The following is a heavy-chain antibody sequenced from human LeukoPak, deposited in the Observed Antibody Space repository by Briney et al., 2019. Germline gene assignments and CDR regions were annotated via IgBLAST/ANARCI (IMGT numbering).Heavy chain of an antibody. CDR2: INHSGST. V-gene: IGHV4-34*01. J-gene: IGHJ6*02. D-gene: IGHD3-3*01. Sequence: SETLSLTCAVYGGSFSGYYWSWIRQPPGKGLEWIGEINHSGSTNYNPSLKSRVTISVDTSKNQFSLKLSSVTAADTAVYYCARDHYDFWSGHYYGMDVWGQGTTVTVSS. CDR3: ARDHYDFWSGHYYGMDV. CDR1: GGSFSGYY.